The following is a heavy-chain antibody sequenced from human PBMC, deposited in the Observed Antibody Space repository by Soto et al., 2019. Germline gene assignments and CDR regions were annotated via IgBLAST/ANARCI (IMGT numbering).Heavy chain of an antibody. J-gene: IGHJ5*02. Sequence: EVQLVESGGGLVKPGGSLRLSCVASGFRFSDYSMNWVRQAPGKGLEWVASVTESGDYTHHADSVKGRFTISRDNAKNSLYLQMNSLTVEDTGIYYCATGGPWGQGALVTVSS. CDR2: VTESGDYT. CDR3: ATGGP. V-gene: IGHV3-21*01. CDR1: GFRFSDYS.